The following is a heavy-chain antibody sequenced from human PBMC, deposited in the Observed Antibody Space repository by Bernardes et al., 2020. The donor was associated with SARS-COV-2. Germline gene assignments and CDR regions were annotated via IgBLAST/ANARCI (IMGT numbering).Heavy chain of an antibody. V-gene: IGHV1-2*02. J-gene: IGHJ6*02. Sequence: ASVKVSCKASGYTFTGYYIHWVRQAPGQGLEWMGWINPNSGGTTYAQKFQGRVTMTRDTSISTAYMDLTRLRSDDTAVYYCALPPTNYDRYGMDVWGQGTTVTGSS. CDR3: ALPPTNYDRYGMDV. D-gene: IGHD3-22*01. CDR2: INPNSGGT. CDR1: GYTFTGYY.